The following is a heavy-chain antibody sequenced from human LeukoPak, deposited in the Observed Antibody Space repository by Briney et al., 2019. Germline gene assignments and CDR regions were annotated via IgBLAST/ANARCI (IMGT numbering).Heavy chain of an antibody. CDR1: GGSFSGYY. CDR2: INHSGST. CDR3: ARGYSSSWYYHSGLVD. V-gene: IGHV4-34*01. D-gene: IGHD6-13*01. Sequence: PSETLSLTCAVYGGSFSGYYWSWIRQPPGKGLEWIGEINHSGSTNYNPSLKSRVTISVDTSKNQFSLKLSSVTAADTAVYYCARGYSSSWYYHSGLVDWGQGTLVTVSS. J-gene: IGHJ4*02.